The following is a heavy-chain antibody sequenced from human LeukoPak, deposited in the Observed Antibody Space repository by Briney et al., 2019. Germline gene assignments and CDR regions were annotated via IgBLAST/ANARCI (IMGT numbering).Heavy chain of an antibody. CDR2: INNSGST. Sequence: SETLSLTCAVYGGSFSGYHWSWIRQPPGKGLEWIGEINNSGSTNYNPSLKSRVTISVDTSRNQFSLKVHSVTAADTAVYYCAKGVGDYWGQGTLVTASS. J-gene: IGHJ4*02. V-gene: IGHV4-34*01. CDR1: GGSFSGYH. CDR3: AKGVGDY.